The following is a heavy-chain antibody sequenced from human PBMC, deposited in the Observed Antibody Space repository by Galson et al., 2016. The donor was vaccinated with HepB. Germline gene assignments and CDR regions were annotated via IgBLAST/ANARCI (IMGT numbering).Heavy chain of an antibody. CDR1: GFTFNTYT. CDR3: ARVGSALDFWSGSWDY. D-gene: IGHD3-3*01. V-gene: IGHV3-21*01. CDR2: ISGSSGYL. Sequence: SLRLSCAASGFTFNTYTMNWVRQGPGKGLEWVASISGSSGYLSYTDSVKGRFSISRNNAKNSLYLQMSSLRVEDAAVYYCARVGSALDFWSGSWDYWGQGTLVTVSS. J-gene: IGHJ4*02.